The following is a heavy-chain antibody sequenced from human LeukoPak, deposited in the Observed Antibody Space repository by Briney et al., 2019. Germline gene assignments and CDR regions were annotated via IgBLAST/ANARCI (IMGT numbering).Heavy chain of an antibody. J-gene: IGHJ4*02. Sequence: SETLSLTCTVSGGSISSGDYYWSWIRQPPGKGLEWIGYIYYSGSTYYNPSLKSRVTISVDTSKNQFSPKLSSVTAADTAVYYCARESDSSGYPGGYWGQGTLVTVSS. V-gene: IGHV4-30-4*01. D-gene: IGHD3-22*01. CDR3: ARESDSSGYPGGY. CDR1: GGSISSGDYY. CDR2: IYYSGST.